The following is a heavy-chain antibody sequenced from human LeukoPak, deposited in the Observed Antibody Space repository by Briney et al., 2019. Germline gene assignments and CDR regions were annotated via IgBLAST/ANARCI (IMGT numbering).Heavy chain of an antibody. D-gene: IGHD3-22*01. V-gene: IGHV4-59*01. Sequence: PSETLSLTCTVSGGSISSYYWSWIRQPPGKGLEWIGYVYYSGSTNYNPSLKSRVTVSLDTSKNQFSLKLSSVTAADTAVYYCARTNPYYYDSSGYSLEVDYWGQGTLVTVSS. CDR1: GGSISSYY. CDR2: VYYSGST. CDR3: ARTNPYYYDSSGYSLEVDY. J-gene: IGHJ4*02.